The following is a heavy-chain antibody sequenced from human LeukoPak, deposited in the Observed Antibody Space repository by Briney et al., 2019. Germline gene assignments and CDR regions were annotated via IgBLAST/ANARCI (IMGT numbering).Heavy chain of an antibody. Sequence: GGSLRLSCAASGFTFDDYGMSWVRQAPGKGLEWVSGINWNGGSTGYADSVKGRFTISRDNAKNSLYLQMNSLRAEDTALYYCARETPAYCGGDCYVWNYWGHGTLVTVSS. CDR2: INWNGGST. J-gene: IGHJ4*01. D-gene: IGHD2-21*02. V-gene: IGHV3-20*04. CDR1: GFTFDDYG. CDR3: ARETPAYCGGDCYVWNY.